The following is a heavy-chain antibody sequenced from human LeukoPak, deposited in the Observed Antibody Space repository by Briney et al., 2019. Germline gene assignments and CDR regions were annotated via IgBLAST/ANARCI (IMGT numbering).Heavy chain of an antibody. V-gene: IGHV1-8*01. D-gene: IGHD2-2*01. CDR3: ARGRVVPAAIADYRFDP. Sequence: ASVTVSCKASGYTFTSYDINWVRQATGQGLEWMGWMNPNSGNTGYAQKFQGRVTMTRNTSISTAYMELSSLRSEDTAVYYCARGRVVPAAIADYRFDPWGQGTLVTVSS. J-gene: IGHJ5*02. CDR2: MNPNSGNT. CDR1: GYTFTSYD.